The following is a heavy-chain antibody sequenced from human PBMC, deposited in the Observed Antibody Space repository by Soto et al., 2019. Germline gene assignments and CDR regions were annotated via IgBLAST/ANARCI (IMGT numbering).Heavy chain of an antibody. Sequence: ASVKVSCKASGYMFTKSAMHWVRQAPGQRLEWMGWISGDSGNTKYSPKLQDKVTITRDTSASTAYMELSSLRSEDTALYYCARDGVAAGNINFDYWGQGTLVTVSS. J-gene: IGHJ4*01. CDR2: ISGDSGNT. V-gene: IGHV1-3*01. D-gene: IGHD6-19*01. CDR3: ARDGVAAGNINFDY. CDR1: GYMFTKSA.